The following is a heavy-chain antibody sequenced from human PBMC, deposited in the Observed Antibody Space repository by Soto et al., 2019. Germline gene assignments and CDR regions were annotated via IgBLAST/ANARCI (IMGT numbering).Heavy chain of an antibody. Sequence: GGSLRLSCAASGFIFDNYAMHWVRQAPGKGLEWVSGISWNSGNVGYADSVKGRFTISRDNAENSLYLQMNSLRPEDTALYYCAKDTGDSSGYYYYYYYGMDVWGQGTTVTVSS. CDR1: GFIFDNYA. J-gene: IGHJ6*02. CDR2: ISWNSGNV. D-gene: IGHD3-22*01. V-gene: IGHV3-9*01. CDR3: AKDTGDSSGYYYYYYYGMDV.